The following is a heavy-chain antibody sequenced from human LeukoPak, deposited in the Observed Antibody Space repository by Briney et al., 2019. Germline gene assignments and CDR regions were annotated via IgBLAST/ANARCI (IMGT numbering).Heavy chain of an antibody. CDR3: ARGYYDSSGYYYGYFDY. V-gene: IGHV4-61*02. CDR2: IYTSGST. CDR1: GGSISSGSYY. J-gene: IGHJ4*02. D-gene: IGHD3-22*01. Sequence: PSQTLSLTCTVSGGSISSGSYYWSWIRQPAGKGLEWIGRIYTSGSTNYNPSLKSRVTISVDTSKNQFPLKLSSVTAADTAVDYCARGYYDSSGYYYGYFDYWGQGTLVTVSS.